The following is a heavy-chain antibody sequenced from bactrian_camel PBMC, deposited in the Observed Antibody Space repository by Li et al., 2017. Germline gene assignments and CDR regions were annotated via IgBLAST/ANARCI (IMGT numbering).Heavy chain of an antibody. CDR2: IDKAGSP. J-gene: IGHJ4*01. CDR1: DNVSKYS. CDR3: AADSYNLQLARSYTY. Sequence: QVQLVESGGGSVQAGGSLRLACEASDNVSKYSMAWFRQAPGKEREGVAAIDKAGSPTYTYSVMDRFIIFKDNVKNILYLQMNSLKPEDTAMYYCAADSYNLQLARSYTYWGQGTQVTVS. D-gene: IGHD7*01. V-gene: IGHV3S53*01.